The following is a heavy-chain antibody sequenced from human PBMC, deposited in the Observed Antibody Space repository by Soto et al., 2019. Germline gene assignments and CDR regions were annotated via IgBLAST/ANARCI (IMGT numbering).Heavy chain of an antibody. J-gene: IGHJ4*02. Sequence: ASVKVSCKASGGTFSSYAISWVRQAPGQGLEWMGGIIPIFGTANYAQKFQGRVTITADNSKNTLFLQMNSLSADDTAVYHCAKDPNGDYVGAFDSWGQGTLVTAPQ. CDR2: IIPIFGTA. CDR3: AKDPNGDYVGAFDS. D-gene: IGHD4-17*01. V-gene: IGHV1-69*06. CDR1: GGTFSSYA.